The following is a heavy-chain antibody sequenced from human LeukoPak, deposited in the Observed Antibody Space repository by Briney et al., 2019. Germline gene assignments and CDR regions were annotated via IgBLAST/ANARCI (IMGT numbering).Heavy chain of an antibody. Sequence: ASVKVSCKSSGYTFTNYAVSWLRQAPGQGLEWMGWISAYNYNTNYAQKFQGRLTMTTDPSTNTGYMELRSLRSDDTAVYYRARDDGLGYCSSMTCYVFDYWGQGTLVTVSS. J-gene: IGHJ4*02. V-gene: IGHV1-18*01. CDR1: GYTFTNYA. CDR2: ISAYNYNT. CDR3: ARDDGLGYCSSMTCYVFDY. D-gene: IGHD2-2*01.